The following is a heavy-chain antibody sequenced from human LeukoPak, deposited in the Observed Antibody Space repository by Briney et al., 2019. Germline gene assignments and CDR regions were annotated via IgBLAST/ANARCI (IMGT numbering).Heavy chain of an antibody. V-gene: IGHV3-23*01. CDR1: GFTFSSYA. CDR2: IGGSGGST. J-gene: IGHJ4*02. CDR3: ARFRWLLPWDY. D-gene: IGHD4-23*01. Sequence: GGSLRLSCAASGFTFSSYAMSWVRQAPGKGLEWVSAIGGSGGSTYYADSVKGRFTISRDNAKNSLYLQMNSLRAEDTAVYYCARFRWLLPWDYWGQGTLVTVSS.